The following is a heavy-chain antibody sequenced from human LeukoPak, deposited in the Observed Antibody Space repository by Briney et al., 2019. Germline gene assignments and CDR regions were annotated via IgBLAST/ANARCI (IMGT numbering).Heavy chain of an antibody. D-gene: IGHD2-15*01. Sequence: GGSLRLSCAASGFTFSGSAMHWVRQASGKGLEWVGRIRSKANSYATAYAASVKGRFTISRDDSKSTAYLQMNSLKTEDTSVYYCTRRDCSGGSCYLDYWGQGTLVTVSS. CDR2: IRSKANSYAT. CDR1: GFTFSGSA. J-gene: IGHJ4*02. V-gene: IGHV3-73*01. CDR3: TRRDCSGGSCYLDY.